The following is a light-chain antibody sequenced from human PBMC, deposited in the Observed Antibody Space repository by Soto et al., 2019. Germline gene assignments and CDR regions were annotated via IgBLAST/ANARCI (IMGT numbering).Light chain of an antibody. CDR2: ESS. CDR3: QQLSHYTYT. Sequence: DLQLTQSPSFLSASVEDRVTISCRASYDISSSLAWYQQEPGKPPKLRIYESSTLQTGVTSTLTGSGSGRKSTLTIRGLQSVDFPNYFGQQLSHYTYTFGQGTKLEIK. J-gene: IGKJ2*01. V-gene: IGKV1-9*01. CDR1: YDISSS.